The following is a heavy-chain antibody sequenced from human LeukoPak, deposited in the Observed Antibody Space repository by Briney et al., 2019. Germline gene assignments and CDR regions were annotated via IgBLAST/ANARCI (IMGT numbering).Heavy chain of an antibody. V-gene: IGHV4-59*01. D-gene: IGHD4-23*01. J-gene: IGHJ4*02. CDR3: ARGDYGGNSDYFDY. Sequence: SETLSLTCTISGGSISSYYWSWIRQPPGKGLEWIGYIYYSGSTNYNPSLKSRVTISVDTSKNQFSLKLSSVTAADTAVYYCARGDYGGNSDYFDYWGQGTLVTVSS. CDR1: GGSISSYY. CDR2: IYYSGST.